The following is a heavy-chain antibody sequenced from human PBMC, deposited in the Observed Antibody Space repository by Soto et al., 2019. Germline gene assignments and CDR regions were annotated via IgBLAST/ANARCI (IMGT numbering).Heavy chain of an antibody. D-gene: IGHD3-16*01. CDR2: IWYDGSNK. V-gene: IGHV3-33*01. J-gene: IGHJ3*02. Sequence: ESGGGVVQPGRSLRLSCAASGFTFSSYGMHWVRQAPGKGLEWVAVIWYDGSNKYYADSVKGRFTISRDNSKNTLYLQMNSLRAEDTAVYYCAREWGVMATIPGAFDIWGQGTMVTVSS. CDR1: GFTFSSYG. CDR3: AREWGVMATIPGAFDI.